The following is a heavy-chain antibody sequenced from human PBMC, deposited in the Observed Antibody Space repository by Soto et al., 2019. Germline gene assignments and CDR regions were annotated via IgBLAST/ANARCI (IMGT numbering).Heavy chain of an antibody. CDR2: AYYSGST. CDR1: GGSISSTSYY. V-gene: IGHV4-39*01. J-gene: IGHJ4*02. CDR3: AIHSAAQYDNSGYYKVV. Sequence: SETLSLTCTVSGGSISSTSYYWGWIRQPPGKGLEWIGSAYYSGSTYYSPSLKSRVSISVDSSKNQFSLTLTSVTAADTAVYYCAIHSAAQYDNSGYYKVVRGQGTLVPLT. D-gene: IGHD3-22*01.